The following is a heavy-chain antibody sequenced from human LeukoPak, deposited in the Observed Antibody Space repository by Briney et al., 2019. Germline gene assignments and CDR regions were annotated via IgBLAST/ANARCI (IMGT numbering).Heavy chain of an antibody. J-gene: IGHJ4*02. CDR1: GYTFTSYG. CDR2: ISAYNGNT. CDR3: ALYSSGWPDY. Sequence: GASVRVSCTASGYTFTSYGISWVRQAPGQGLEWMGWISAYNGNTNYAQKLQGRVTMTTDTSTSTAYMELRSLRSDDTAVYYCALYSSGWPDYWGQGTLVTVSS. D-gene: IGHD6-19*01. V-gene: IGHV1-18*01.